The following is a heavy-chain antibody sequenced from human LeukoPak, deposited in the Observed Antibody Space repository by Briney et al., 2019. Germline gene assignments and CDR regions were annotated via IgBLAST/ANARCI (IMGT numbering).Heavy chain of an antibody. V-gene: IGHV3-33*01. CDR2: IWYDGSNK. Sequence: GGSLRLSCAASGFTFSNYGMHWVRQAPGKGLEWVAVIWYDGSNKYYADSVKGRFTISRDSSKNTLYLQMNSLRAEDTAVYYCAGNYGPYYFDYWGQGTLVTVSS. CDR1: GFTFSNYG. CDR3: AGNYGPYYFDY. D-gene: IGHD3-10*01. J-gene: IGHJ4*02.